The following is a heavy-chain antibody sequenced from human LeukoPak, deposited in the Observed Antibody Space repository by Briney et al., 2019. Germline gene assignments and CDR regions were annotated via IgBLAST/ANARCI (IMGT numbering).Heavy chain of an antibody. CDR2: IIPIFGTA. D-gene: IGHD6-19*01. Sequence: SVKVSCKASGGTFSSYAISWVRQAPGQGLEWMGGIIPIFGTASYAQKFQGRVTITADESTSTAYMELSSLRSEDTAVYYCASTGRFSSGWAYYFDYWGQGTLVTVSS. J-gene: IGHJ4*02. V-gene: IGHV1-69*13. CDR1: GGTFSSYA. CDR3: ASTGRFSSGWAYYFDY.